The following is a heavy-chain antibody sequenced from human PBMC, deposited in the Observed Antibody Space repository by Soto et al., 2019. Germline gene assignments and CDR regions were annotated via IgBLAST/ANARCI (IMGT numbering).Heavy chain of an antibody. CDR3: ARVVLRGYSYGFRSYYFDY. V-gene: IGHV4-34*01. D-gene: IGHD5-18*01. CDR1: VGSYRGYY. Sequence: SEPLSLPCAVYVGSYRGYYWSWIPQPPVKVLAGIVEINHSRSTNYNPSLKSRVTISVDTSKNQFSLKLSSVTAADTAVYYCARVVLRGYSYGFRSYYFDYWGQGTLVTVSS. CDR2: INHSRST. J-gene: IGHJ4*02.